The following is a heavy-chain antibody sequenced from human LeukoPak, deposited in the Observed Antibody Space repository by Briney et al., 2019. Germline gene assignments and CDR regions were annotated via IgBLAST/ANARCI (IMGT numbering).Heavy chain of an antibody. Sequence: PSETLSLTCTVSGGSISSYYWSWIRQPPGKGLEWIGYIYYSGSTNYNPSLKSRVTMSVDTSKNQFSLKLSSVTAADTAVYYCARFTARMYYFDYWGQGTLVTVSS. D-gene: IGHD2-15*01. CDR3: ARFTARMYYFDY. J-gene: IGHJ4*02. V-gene: IGHV4-59*01. CDR2: IYYSGST. CDR1: GGSISSYY.